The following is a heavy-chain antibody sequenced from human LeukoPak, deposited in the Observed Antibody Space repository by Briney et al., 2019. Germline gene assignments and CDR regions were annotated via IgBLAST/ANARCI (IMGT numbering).Heavy chain of an antibody. D-gene: IGHD2-2*01. CDR2: ISGSTGSI. CDR3: ARVGRDCSDINCYWADWFDP. CDR1: GYTFSTYG. V-gene: IGHV1-18*01. J-gene: IGHJ5*02. Sequence: ASVKVSCKASGYTFSTYGITWVREAPGQGPEWLGWISGSTGSIHYAQAVQGRVTMTTDTSTATAYMELRSLRSDDTAVYYCARVGRDCSDINCYWADWFDPWGQGTLVIVSS.